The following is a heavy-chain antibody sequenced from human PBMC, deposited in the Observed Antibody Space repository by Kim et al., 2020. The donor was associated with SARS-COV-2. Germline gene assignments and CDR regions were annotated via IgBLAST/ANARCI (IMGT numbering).Heavy chain of an antibody. CDR3: ARLGWGSYEGLVDY. V-gene: IGHV4-34*01. Sequence: SETLSLTCAVYGGSFSGYYWSWIRQPPGKGLEWIGEINHSGSTNYNPSLKSRVTISVDTSKNQFSLKLSSVTAADTAVYYCARLGWGSYEGLVDYWGQGTLVTVSS. CDR2: INHSGST. CDR1: GGSFSGYY. D-gene: IGHD1-26*01. J-gene: IGHJ4*02.